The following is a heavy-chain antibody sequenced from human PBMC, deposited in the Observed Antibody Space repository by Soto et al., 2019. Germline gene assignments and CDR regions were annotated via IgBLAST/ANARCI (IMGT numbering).Heavy chain of an antibody. Sequence: SETLSLTCAVSGYSISSGYYWGWIRQPPGKGLEWIGSIYHSGSTYYNPSLKSRVTISVDTSKNQFSLKLSSVTAADTAVYYCARQAAGITIFGVVIIPNWFDPWGQGISVTVSS. CDR2: IYHSGST. CDR1: GYSISSGYY. CDR3: ARQAAGITIFGVVIIPNWFDP. D-gene: IGHD3-3*01. V-gene: IGHV4-38-2*01. J-gene: IGHJ5*02.